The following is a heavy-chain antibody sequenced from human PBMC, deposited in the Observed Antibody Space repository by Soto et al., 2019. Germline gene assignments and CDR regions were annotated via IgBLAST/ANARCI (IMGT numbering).Heavy chain of an antibody. Sequence: QVQLQQWGAGLLKPSETLSLTCAVYGGSFSGYYWSWIRQPPGKGLEWIGEINHSGSTNYNPSLKSRVTISVDTSKNQFSLKLSSVTAADTAVYYCARERFLEWFPSLYYYGMDVWGQGTTVTVSS. J-gene: IGHJ6*02. V-gene: IGHV4-34*01. CDR1: GGSFSGYY. D-gene: IGHD3-3*01. CDR3: ARERFLEWFPSLYYYGMDV. CDR2: INHSGST.